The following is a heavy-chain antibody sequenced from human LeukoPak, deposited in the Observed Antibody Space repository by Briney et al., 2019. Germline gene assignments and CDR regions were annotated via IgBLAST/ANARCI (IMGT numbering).Heavy chain of an antibody. Sequence: GGSLRLSCAASGFTFSSSAISWVRQAPGKGLEWVSAISDSGITYYAASVKGRFTISRDNSKNMLSLQMNSLRAEDTATYYCAIAGRAPTDFWSDYYTYYYAMDVWGQGTTVTVSS. D-gene: IGHD3-3*01. CDR1: GFTFSSSA. J-gene: IGHJ6*02. CDR2: ISDSGIT. V-gene: IGHV3-23*01. CDR3: AIAGRAPTDFWSDYYTYYYAMDV.